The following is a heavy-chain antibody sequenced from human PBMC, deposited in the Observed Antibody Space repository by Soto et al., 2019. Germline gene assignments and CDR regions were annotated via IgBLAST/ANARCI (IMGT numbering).Heavy chain of an antibody. CDR3: AKGASTTVFAFNDY. CDR1: GFTFDDYA. CDR2: ISWNSGNL. V-gene: IGHV3-9*01. D-gene: IGHD4-17*01. Sequence: EVQLVESGGGWVQPGRSLRLSCAASGFTFDDYAMHWVRQGPGKGLEWVSSISWNSGNLGYADSVKGRFTISRDNAKNSLYLQMNSLRGEDTALYYCAKGASTTVFAFNDYWGLGTLVTVSS. J-gene: IGHJ4*02.